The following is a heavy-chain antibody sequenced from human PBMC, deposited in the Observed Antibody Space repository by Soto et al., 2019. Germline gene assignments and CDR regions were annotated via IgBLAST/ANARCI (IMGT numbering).Heavy chain of an antibody. CDR3: ARVDYDFWSGYYAGWFDP. V-gene: IGHV3-74*01. CDR1: GFTFSSYW. CDR2: INSDGSST. Sequence: VQLVESGGGLVQPGGSLRLSCAASGFTFSSYWMHWVRQAPGKGLVWVSRINSDGSSTSYADSVKGRFTISRDNAKNTLYLQMNSLRAEDTAVYYCARVDYDFWSGYYAGWFDPWGQGTLVTVSS. D-gene: IGHD3-3*01. J-gene: IGHJ5*02.